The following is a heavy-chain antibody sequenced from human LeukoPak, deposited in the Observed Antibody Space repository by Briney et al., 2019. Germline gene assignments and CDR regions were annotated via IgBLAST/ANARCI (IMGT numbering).Heavy chain of an antibody. CDR1: EFTFSAYA. CDR3: TKDLGTEYNIFDY. V-gene: IGHV3-30*02. CDR2: VRYGGNIK. D-gene: IGHD3-9*01. J-gene: IGHJ4*02. Sequence: PGGSLRLSCAASEFTFSAYAMHWIRQAPGRGLEWVAFVRYGGNIKYYADSVKGRFTISRDNSNNTLYLQINSLRPEDTAVYYCTKDLGTEYNIFDYWGQGTLVTVSS.